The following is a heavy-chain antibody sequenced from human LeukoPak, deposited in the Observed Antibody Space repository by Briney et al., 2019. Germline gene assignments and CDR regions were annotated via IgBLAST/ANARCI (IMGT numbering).Heavy chain of an antibody. J-gene: IGHJ4*02. V-gene: IGHV1-18*01. CDR1: RYTFTNYG. CDR3: ARKAVLRGYFDF. Sequence: ASVKVSCKASRYTFTNYGISCVRQAPGQGLEWMGWINTDNGDTNYAQKLQGRVTMTTDTSTSTAYMELRSLRSDDTAVYYCARKAVLRGYFDFWGQGTLVTVSS. D-gene: IGHD3-3*01. CDR2: INTDNGDT.